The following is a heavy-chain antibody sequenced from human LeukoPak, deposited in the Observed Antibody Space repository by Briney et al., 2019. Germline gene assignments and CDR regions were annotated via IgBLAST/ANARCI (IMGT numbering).Heavy chain of an antibody. CDR2: INHSGST. D-gene: IGHD2-21*01. J-gene: IGHJ6*03. V-gene: IGHV4-39*07. CDR1: GGSISSGSYY. CDR3: ARGRLLRGYYYYYYMDV. Sequence: KPSQTLSLTCTVSGGSISSGSYYWRWLRQPPGKGLEWIGEINHSGSTNYNPSLKSRVTISVDTSKNQFSLKLSSVTAAGTAVYYCARGRLLRGYYYYYYMDVWGKGTTVTVSS.